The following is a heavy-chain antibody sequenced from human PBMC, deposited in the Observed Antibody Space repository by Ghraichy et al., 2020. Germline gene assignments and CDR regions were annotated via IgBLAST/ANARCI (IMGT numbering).Heavy chain of an antibody. Sequence: ASVKVSCKASGYTFTSYGISWVRQAPGQGLEWMGWISAYNGNTNYAQKLQGRVTMTTDTSTSTAYMELRSLRSDDTAVYYCARHHYCTNGVCPHALTARRGVIDYWGQGTLVTVSS. CDR2: ISAYNGNT. D-gene: IGHD2-8*01. V-gene: IGHV1-18*01. J-gene: IGHJ4*02. CDR1: GYTFTSYG. CDR3: ARHHYCTNGVCPHALTARRGVIDY.